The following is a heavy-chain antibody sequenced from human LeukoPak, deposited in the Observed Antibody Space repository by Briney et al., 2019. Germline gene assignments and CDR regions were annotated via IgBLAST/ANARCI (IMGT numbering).Heavy chain of an antibody. CDR2: IYYSGST. Sequence: PSETLSLTCTVSGGSISSGDYYWSWIRQPPGKGLEWIGYIYYSGSTYYNPSLKSRVTISVDTSKNQFSLKLSSVTAADTAVYYCARGTSGSHITMVRGVILNWFDPWGQGTLVTVSS. J-gene: IGHJ5*02. D-gene: IGHD3-10*01. CDR1: GGSISSGDYY. V-gene: IGHV4-30-4*01. CDR3: ARGTSGSHITMVRGVILNWFDP.